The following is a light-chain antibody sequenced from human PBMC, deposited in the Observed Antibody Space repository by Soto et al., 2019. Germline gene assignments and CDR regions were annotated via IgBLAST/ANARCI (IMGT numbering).Light chain of an antibody. CDR1: QSVSSY. V-gene: IGKV3-11*01. CDR2: DAS. Sequence: EIVLTQSPATLSLSPGERATLSCRASQSVSSYLAWYQQKLGQAPRLLIYDASNRATGIPARFSGSGSGTDFTPTISSLEPEDFAVYYCQQRSNWPPLTFGGGTKVEIK. CDR3: QQRSNWPPLT. J-gene: IGKJ4*01.